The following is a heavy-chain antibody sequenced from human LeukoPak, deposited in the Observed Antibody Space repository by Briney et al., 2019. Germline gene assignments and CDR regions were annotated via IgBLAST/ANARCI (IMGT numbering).Heavy chain of an antibody. V-gene: IGHV4-59*01. D-gene: IGHD6-6*01. CDR2: IYYSGST. CDR3: ARDWGVSARPGYMDV. J-gene: IGHJ6*03. Sequence: SETLSLTCTVSGGPINNYYWSWIRHPPGKGLEWLGYIYYSGSTKYNPSLKSRVTISVDTSKNQFSLRLSSVTAADTAVYYCARDWGVSARPGYMDVWGKGTTVTVSS. CDR1: GGPINNYY.